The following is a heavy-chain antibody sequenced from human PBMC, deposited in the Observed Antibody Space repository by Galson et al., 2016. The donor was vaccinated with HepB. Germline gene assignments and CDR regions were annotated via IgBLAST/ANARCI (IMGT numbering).Heavy chain of an antibody. D-gene: IGHD3-22*01. CDR1: GFTFSSYS. J-gene: IGHJ1*01. CDR3: ARPLYYYSSVYHQYFQY. Sequence: SLRLSCAASGFTFSSYSMNWVRQAPGKGLEWVSYINPSSSSTHYADSVKGRFIISRDNAKNSLYLQMDSLRDEDTAVYYCARPLYYYSSVYHQYFQYWGQGTLVTASS. CDR2: INPSSSST. V-gene: IGHV3-48*02.